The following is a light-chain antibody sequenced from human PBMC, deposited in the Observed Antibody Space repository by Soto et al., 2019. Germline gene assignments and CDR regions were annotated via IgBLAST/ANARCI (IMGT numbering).Light chain of an antibody. CDR3: QSYDSSPYAV. V-gene: IGLV1-40*01. CDR1: SSNIGAGYD. Sequence: QAVVTQPPSVSGAPGQRVTISCTGSSSNIGAGYDVHWYQQIPGTAPKLLIYGNSNRPSGVPDRFSGSKSGTSASLAINGLQAEDEADYYCQSYDSSPYAVFGGGTQLTVL. J-gene: IGLJ7*01. CDR2: GNS.